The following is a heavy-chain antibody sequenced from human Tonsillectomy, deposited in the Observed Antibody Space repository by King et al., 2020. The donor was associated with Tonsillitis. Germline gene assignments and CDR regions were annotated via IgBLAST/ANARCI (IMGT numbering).Heavy chain of an antibody. J-gene: IGHJ5*02. CDR1: GFIFNNYW. Sequence: VQLVESGGGLVQPGGSLRLSCAASGFIFNNYWMLWVRHLPGKGLLWVSRINYQGDSKYYADSVRGRFTISRDNAKNTLYLQMNSLRPDDTGLYYCAREPSNSLYIADLWGQGTLVTVSS. D-gene: IGHD6-13*01. CDR3: AREPSNSLYIADL. V-gene: IGHV3-74*01. CDR2: INYQGDSK.